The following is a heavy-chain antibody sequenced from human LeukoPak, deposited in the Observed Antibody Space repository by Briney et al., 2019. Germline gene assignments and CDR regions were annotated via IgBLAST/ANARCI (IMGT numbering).Heavy chain of an antibody. V-gene: IGHV4-59*12. Sequence: SETLSLTCTVSGGSISSYYWSWIRQPPGKGLEWIGYIYYSGSTNYNPSLKSRVTMSVDTSKNQFSLKLSSVTAADTAVYYCARTYGGHDVFDYWGQGTLVTVSS. D-gene: IGHD4/OR15-4a*01. CDR2: IYYSGST. CDR3: ARTYGGHDVFDY. J-gene: IGHJ4*02. CDR1: GGSISSYY.